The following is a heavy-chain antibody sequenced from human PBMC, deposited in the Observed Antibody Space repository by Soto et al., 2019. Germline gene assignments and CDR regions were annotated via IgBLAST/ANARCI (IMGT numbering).Heavy chain of an antibody. J-gene: IGHJ4*02. CDR1: GFTFSGSA. V-gene: IGHV3-73*01. D-gene: IGHD2-21*01. Sequence: GGSLRLSCAASGFTFSGSAMHWVRQASGKGLEWVGRIRSKANSYATAYAASVKGRFTISRDDSKNTAYLQMNSLKTEDTAVYYCTRRREGGETGFDYWGQGTLVTVSS. CDR2: IRSKANSYAT. CDR3: TRRREGGETGFDY.